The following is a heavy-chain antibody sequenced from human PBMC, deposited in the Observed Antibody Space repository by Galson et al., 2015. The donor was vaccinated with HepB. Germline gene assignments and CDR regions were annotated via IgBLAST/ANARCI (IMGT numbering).Heavy chain of an antibody. CDR2: TYYRSKWYN. CDR3: ARDLEWLLSGSGWFNLGYFDY. CDR1: GDSVSSNSAA. J-gene: IGHJ4*02. V-gene: IGHV6-1*01. Sequence: CAISGDSVSSNSAAWNWIRQSPSRGLEWLGRTYYRSKWYNDYAVSVKSRITINPDTSKNQFSLQLNSVTPEDTAVYYCARDLEWLLSGSGWFNLGYFDYWGQGTLVTVSS. D-gene: IGHD6-19*01.